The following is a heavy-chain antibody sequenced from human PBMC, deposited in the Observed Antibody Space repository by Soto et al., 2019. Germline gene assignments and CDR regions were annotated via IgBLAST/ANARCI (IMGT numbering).Heavy chain of an antibody. V-gene: IGHV3-53*04. CDR2: IYSGGST. CDR3: ARARMDYDFWTGDVGYYMDV. CDR1: GFTVSSNY. D-gene: IGHD3-3*01. Sequence: GGSLRLSCAASGFTVSSNYMSWVRQAPGKGLEWVSVIYSGGSTYYADSVKGRFTISRHNSKNTLHLQMNSLRAEDTAVYYCARARMDYDFWTGDVGYYMDVWGKGTTVTVSS. J-gene: IGHJ6*03.